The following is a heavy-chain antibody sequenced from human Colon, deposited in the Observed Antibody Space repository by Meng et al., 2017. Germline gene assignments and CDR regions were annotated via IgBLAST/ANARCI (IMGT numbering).Heavy chain of an antibody. CDR2: YPHRGSS. D-gene: IGHD3-10*01. V-gene: IGHV4-4*02. CDR3: LRGSGGSV. J-gene: IGHJ1*01. CDR1: GDPITNHNW. Sequence: QAQLPESGPALVKPSATLSLNCACSGDPITNHNWWAWVRQPPGKGLEWIGEYPHRGSSAYNPSLKSRVSMSIDKSKNQFSQKLTSVTAADTAVYHCLRGSGGSVWGQGTLVTVSS.